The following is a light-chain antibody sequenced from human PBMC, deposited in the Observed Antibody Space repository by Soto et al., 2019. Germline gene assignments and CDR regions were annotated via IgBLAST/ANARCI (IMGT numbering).Light chain of an antibody. J-gene: IGLJ2*01. V-gene: IGLV2-14*01. Sequence: QSALTQPASVSGSLGQSITISCTGTSSDVGAYNYVSWYQQHPGKAPKLMIYDVSNWPSGVSYRFSGSKSGNTASLTISGLQAEDEADYYCSSYTTSSTVVFGGGTKLTVL. CDR1: SSDVGAYNY. CDR2: DVS. CDR3: SSYTTSSTVV.